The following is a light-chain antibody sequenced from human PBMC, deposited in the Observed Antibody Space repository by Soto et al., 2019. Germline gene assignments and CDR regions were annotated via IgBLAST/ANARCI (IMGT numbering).Light chain of an antibody. Sequence: QSALTQPASVSGSPGRSITISCTGTSSDVGGYNYISWYQQHPGKAPKFIIYDVRNRPSGVSNRFSGSRSGNTASLTISGLQAEDEADYYCSSYTSSSTVIFGGGTKVTVL. CDR3: SSYTSSSTVI. CDR1: SSDVGGYNY. J-gene: IGLJ2*01. CDR2: DVR. V-gene: IGLV2-14*01.